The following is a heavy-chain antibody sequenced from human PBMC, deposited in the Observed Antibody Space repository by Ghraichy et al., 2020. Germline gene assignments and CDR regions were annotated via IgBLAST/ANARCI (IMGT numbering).Heavy chain of an antibody. Sequence: GGSLRLSCAASGFTFSSYAMSWVRQAPGKGLEWVSAISGSGGSTYYADSVKGRFTISRDNSKNTLYLQMNSLRAEDTAVYYCAKNLSFVYSSSWYETYYFDSWGQGTLVTVSS. CDR3: AKNLSFVYSSSWYETYYFDS. CDR1: GFTFSSYA. D-gene: IGHD6-13*01. V-gene: IGHV3-23*01. CDR2: ISGSGGST. J-gene: IGHJ4*02.